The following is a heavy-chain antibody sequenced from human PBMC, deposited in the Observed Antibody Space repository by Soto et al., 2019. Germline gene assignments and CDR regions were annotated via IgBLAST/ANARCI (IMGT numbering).Heavy chain of an antibody. Sequence: SVKVSCKASGGTFSSYAISWVRQAPGQGLEWMGGIIPIFGTANYAQKFQGRVTITADESTSTAYIELSSLRSEDTAVYYCARSVSVVTKGHAFDIWGQGTMVTVSS. CDR1: GGTFSSYA. CDR2: IIPIFGTA. D-gene: IGHD2-15*01. J-gene: IGHJ3*02. CDR3: ARSVSVVTKGHAFDI. V-gene: IGHV1-69*13.